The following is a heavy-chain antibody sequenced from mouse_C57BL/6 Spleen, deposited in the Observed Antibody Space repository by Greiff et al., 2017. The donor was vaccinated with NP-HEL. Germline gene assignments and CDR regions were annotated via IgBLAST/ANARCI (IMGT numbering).Heavy chain of an antibody. V-gene: IGHV1-69*01. CDR1: GYTFTSYW. J-gene: IGHJ2*01. CDR2: IDPSDSYT. CDR3: ARSYYYGTDY. Sequence: VQLQQPGAELVMPGASVKLSCKASGYTFTSYWMHWVKQRPGQGLEWIGEIDPSDSYTNYNQKFKGKSTLTVDKSSSTAYMQLSSLTSEDSAVYYCARSYYYGTDYWGQGTTLTVSS. D-gene: IGHD1-1*01.